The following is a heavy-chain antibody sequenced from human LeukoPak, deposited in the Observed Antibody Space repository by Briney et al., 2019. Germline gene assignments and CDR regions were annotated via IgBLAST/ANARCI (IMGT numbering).Heavy chain of an antibody. CDR2: ITGDGTTT. V-gene: IGHV3-23*01. Sequence: GGSLRLSCEASGLTFSSYGMSWVRQAPGKGLQWVSAITGDGTTTYYADSVKGRFTISRDNSKNMLYLQMSSLRAEDTAVYYCAHMQGYFDYWGQGTLVPVSS. D-gene: IGHD2-2*01. J-gene: IGHJ4*02. CDR1: GLTFSSYG. CDR3: AHMQGYFDY.